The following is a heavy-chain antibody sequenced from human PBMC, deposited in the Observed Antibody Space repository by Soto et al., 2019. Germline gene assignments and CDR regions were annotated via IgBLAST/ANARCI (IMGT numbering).Heavy chain of an antibody. D-gene: IGHD6-13*01. CDR1: GFTFSSYW. CDR2: INQDGSEE. CDR3: AREIAARL. Sequence: EVQLVESGGGLVQPGGSLRLSCAASGFTFSSYWMNWFRQAPGKGLEWVATINQDGSEENYVDSVKGRFTISRDNAKNALSLQMNSLRVADTAVYYCAREIAARLWGKGTTVTVSS. V-gene: IGHV3-7*01. J-gene: IGHJ6*04.